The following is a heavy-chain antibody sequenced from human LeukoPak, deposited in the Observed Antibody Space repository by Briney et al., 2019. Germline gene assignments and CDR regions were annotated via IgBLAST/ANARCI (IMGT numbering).Heavy chain of an antibody. D-gene: IGHD2-15*01. J-gene: IGHJ3*02. V-gene: IGHV3-53*01. CDR1: GFTVSSNY. Sequence: PGGSLRLSCAASGFTVSSNYMSWVRQAPGKGLEWVSVIYSGGSTYYADSVKDRFTISRDNSKNTLYLQMNSLRAEDTAVYYCARERRYCSGGSCSSRAFDIWGQGTMVTVSS. CDR2: IYSGGST. CDR3: ARERRYCSGGSCSSRAFDI.